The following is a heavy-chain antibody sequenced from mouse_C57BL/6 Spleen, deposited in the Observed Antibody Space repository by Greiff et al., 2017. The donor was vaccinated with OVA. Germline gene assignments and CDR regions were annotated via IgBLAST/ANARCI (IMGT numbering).Heavy chain of an antibody. CDR1: GYSITSGYY. CDR3: ARGLYDYPAY. D-gene: IGHD2-4*01. CDR2: ISYDGSN. V-gene: IGHV3-6*01. Sequence: EVQLQQSGPGLVKPSQSLSLTCSVTGYSITSGYYWNWIRQFPGNKLEWMGYISYDGSNNYNPSLKNRISITRDTSKNQFFLKLNSVTTEDTATYYCARGLYDYPAYWGQGTLVTVFA. J-gene: IGHJ3*01.